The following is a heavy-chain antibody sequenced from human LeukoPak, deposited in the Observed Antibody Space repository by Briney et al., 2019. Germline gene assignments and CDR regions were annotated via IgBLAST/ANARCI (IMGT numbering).Heavy chain of an antibody. J-gene: IGHJ4*02. Sequence: PGGSLRLSCAASGFTFSDYYMSWIRQAPGKGLEWVSYISSSGNTIYCADSVKGRFTISRDNAKNSLYLQMNSLRAEDTAVYYCARKPAGTTWYFDYWGQGTLATVSS. D-gene: IGHD1-7*01. CDR3: ARKPAGTTWYFDY. V-gene: IGHV3-11*04. CDR2: ISSSGNTI. CDR1: GFTFSDYY.